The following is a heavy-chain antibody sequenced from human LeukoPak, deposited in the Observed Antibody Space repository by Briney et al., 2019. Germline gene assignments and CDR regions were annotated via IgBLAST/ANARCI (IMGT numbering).Heavy chain of an antibody. CDR3: ASINSGSYGGKNY. CDR2: IIPIFGTA. V-gene: IGHV1-69*13. Sequence: SVKVSCKAAGGTFSSYAISWVRQAPGQGLEWMGGIIPIFGTANYAQKFHGRVTITAEESTSTAYMELSSLRSEDTAVYYCASINSGSYGGKNYWGQGTLVTVSS. D-gene: IGHD1-26*01. J-gene: IGHJ4*02. CDR1: GGTFSSYA.